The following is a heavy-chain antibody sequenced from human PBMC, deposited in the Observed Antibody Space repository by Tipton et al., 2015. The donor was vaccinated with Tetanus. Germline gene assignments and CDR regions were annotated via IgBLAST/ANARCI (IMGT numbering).Heavy chain of an antibody. CDR2: ISGTSRTK. D-gene: IGHD1-26*01. J-gene: IGHJ4*02. Sequence: SLRLSCAASGFSFSDSFMAWIRQPPGKGLEWVSYISGTSRTKYIADGLQGRMTTSRDNAENSLYLQVDSLRAEDTAVYYCARMQSGSYFDLWGPGILVTVSS. CDR3: ARMQSGSYFDL. V-gene: IGHV3-11*04. CDR1: GFSFSDSF.